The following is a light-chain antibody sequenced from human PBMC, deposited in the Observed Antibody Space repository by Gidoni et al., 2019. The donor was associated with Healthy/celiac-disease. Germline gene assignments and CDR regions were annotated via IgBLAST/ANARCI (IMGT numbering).Light chain of an antibody. CDR3: QQRRNLPPSLT. Sequence: EIVLTQSPATLSLSPGERATLSCRASQSVSSYLAWYQQKPGQAPRLLIYDASNRATGNPGRFRGSGFGTDFSLTISSLEAEKFAVYYSQQRRNLPPSLTCGGRTKVEIK. CDR1: QSVSSY. V-gene: IGKV3-11*01. J-gene: IGKJ4*01. CDR2: DAS.